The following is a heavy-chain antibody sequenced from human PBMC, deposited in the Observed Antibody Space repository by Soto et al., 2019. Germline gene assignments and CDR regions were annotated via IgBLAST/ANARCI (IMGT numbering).Heavy chain of an antibody. CDR1: GYTFTSYG. V-gene: IGHV1-18*04. CDR3: ARGEQLERRFVWFDP. CDR2: ISAYNGNT. J-gene: IGHJ5*02. Sequence: ASVKVSCKASGYTFTSYGISWVRQAPGQGLEWMGWISAYNGNTNYAQTIQGRVTITTDTSTSTAYMELRSLRSDDTAVYYCARGEQLERRFVWFDPWGQGTLVTVS. D-gene: IGHD1-1*01.